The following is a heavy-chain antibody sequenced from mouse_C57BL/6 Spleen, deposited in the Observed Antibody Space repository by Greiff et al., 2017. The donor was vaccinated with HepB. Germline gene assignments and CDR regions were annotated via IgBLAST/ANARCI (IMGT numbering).Heavy chain of an antibody. CDR3: ARADYDDPFAY. CDR2: INYDGSST. Sequence: EVKLVESEGGLVQPGSSMKLSCTASGFTFSDYYMAWVRQVPEKGLEWVANINYDGSSTYYLDSLKSRFIISRDNAKNILYLQMSSLKSEDTATYYCARADYDDPFAYWGQGTLVTVSA. J-gene: IGHJ3*01. V-gene: IGHV5-16*01. CDR1: GFTFSDYY. D-gene: IGHD2-4*01.